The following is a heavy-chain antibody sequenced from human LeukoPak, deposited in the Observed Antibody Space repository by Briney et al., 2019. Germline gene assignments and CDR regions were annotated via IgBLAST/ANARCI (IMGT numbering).Heavy chain of an antibody. CDR1: GYTLTELS. Sequence: ASVKVSCKVSGYTLTELSMQWVRQAPGKGLEWMGGFDPEDDETIYAQKFQGRVTMTEDTSTDTAYMELSSLRSEDTAVYYCATGKGYSSGWDFDYWGQGTLVTVSS. CDR3: ATGKGYSSGWDFDY. V-gene: IGHV1-24*01. J-gene: IGHJ4*02. CDR2: FDPEDDET. D-gene: IGHD6-19*01.